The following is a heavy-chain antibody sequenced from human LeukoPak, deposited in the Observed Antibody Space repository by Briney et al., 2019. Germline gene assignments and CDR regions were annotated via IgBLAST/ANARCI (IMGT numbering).Heavy chain of an antibody. Sequence: SETLSLTCAVYGGSFSGYYWSWIRQPPGKGLEWIGEINHSGSTNYNPSLKSRVTISVDTSKNQFSLKLSSVTAADTAVYYCASNMADDYGDLTHDYWGQGTLVTVSS. D-gene: IGHD4-17*01. V-gene: IGHV4-34*01. CDR3: ASNMADDYGDLTHDY. J-gene: IGHJ4*02. CDR1: GGSFSGYY. CDR2: INHSGST.